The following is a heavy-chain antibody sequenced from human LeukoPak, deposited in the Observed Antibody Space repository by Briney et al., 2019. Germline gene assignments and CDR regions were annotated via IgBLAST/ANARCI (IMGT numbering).Heavy chain of an antibody. Sequence: SETLSLTCTVSGGSISSSHYYWGWIRQPPGKGLEWIGSVYYSGGIYYNPSLKSRVTISVDTSKNQFSLKLSSVTAADTAVYYCAREGAGYCSSTTCPYNWFDPWGQGALVTVSS. D-gene: IGHD2-2*01. CDR3: AREGAGYCSSTTCPYNWFDP. CDR2: VYYSGGI. V-gene: IGHV4-39*02. CDR1: GGSISSSHYY. J-gene: IGHJ5*02.